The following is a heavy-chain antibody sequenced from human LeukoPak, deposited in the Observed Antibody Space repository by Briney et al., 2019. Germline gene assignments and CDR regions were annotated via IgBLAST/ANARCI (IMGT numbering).Heavy chain of an antibody. CDR1: GFTFSDYH. CDR3: ERGYSNSWSPFDY. V-gene: IGHV3-11*01. J-gene: IGHJ4*02. Sequence: GGSLRLSCAASGFTFSDYHMSWIRQSPGKGLELLSFISSSGSAIYYADSVKGRFTISRDNAKNSLYLQMNSLRAEDTAVYYCERGYSNSWSPFDYWGQGTLVTVSS. CDR2: ISSSGSAI. D-gene: IGHD6-13*01.